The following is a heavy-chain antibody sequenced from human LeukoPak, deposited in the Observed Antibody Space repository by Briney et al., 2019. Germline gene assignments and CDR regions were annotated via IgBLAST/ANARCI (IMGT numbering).Heavy chain of an antibody. CDR1: AYSFTSYW. CDR3: ARRVDTAMVGAFDI. J-gene: IGHJ3*02. D-gene: IGHD5-18*01. CDR2: IYPGDSDT. Sequence: GESLKISCKGSAYSFTSYWIGWVRQMPGKGLEWMGIIYPGDSDTRYSPSFQGQVTISADKSVSTAYLQWSSLKASDTAMYYCARRVDTAMVGAFDIWGQGTMVTVSS. V-gene: IGHV5-51*01.